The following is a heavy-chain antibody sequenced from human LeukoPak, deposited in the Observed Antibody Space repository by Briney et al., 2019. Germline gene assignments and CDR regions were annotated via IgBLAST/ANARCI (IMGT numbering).Heavy chain of an antibody. D-gene: IGHD4-17*01. J-gene: IGHJ4*02. V-gene: IGHV3-21*01. CDR3: ARDPTIPFDYAPEYYFDY. CDR2: ISSSSSYI. CDR1: GFTFSSYS. Sequence: GGSLRLSCAASGFTFSSYSMNWVRQAPGKGLEWVSSISSSSSYIYYADSVKGRFTISRDNAKNSLYLQMNSLRAEDTAVYYCARDPTIPFDYAPEYYFDYWGQGTLVTVSS.